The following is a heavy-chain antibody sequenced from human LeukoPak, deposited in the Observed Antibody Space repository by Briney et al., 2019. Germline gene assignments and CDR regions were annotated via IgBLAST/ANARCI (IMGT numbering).Heavy chain of an antibody. CDR3: AREGYSYGTYYFDY. CDR1: GGSISSSNW. V-gene: IGHV4-4*02. J-gene: IGHJ4*02. Sequence: SPSETLSLTCAVSGGSISSSNWWSWVRQPPGKGLEWIGEIYHSGSTNYNPSLKSRVTISVDKSKNQFSLKLSSVTAADTAVYYCAREGYSYGTYYFDYWGQGTLVTVSS. D-gene: IGHD5-18*01. CDR2: IYHSGST.